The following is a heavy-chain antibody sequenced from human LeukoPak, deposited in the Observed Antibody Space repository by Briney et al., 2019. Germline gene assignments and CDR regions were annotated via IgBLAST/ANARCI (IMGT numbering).Heavy chain of an antibody. CDR2: ISSSGSTI. V-gene: IGHV3-48*03. CDR1: GFNFNTYE. CDR3: ARDLLRFLEWLPLWDYGMDV. J-gene: IGHJ6*02. Sequence: PGGSLRLSCIASGFNFNTYEMNWVRQAPGKGLEWVSYISSSGSTIYYADSVKGRFTISRDNAKNSLYLQMNSLRAEDTAVYYCARDLLRFLEWLPLWDYGMDVWGQGTTVTVSS. D-gene: IGHD3-3*01.